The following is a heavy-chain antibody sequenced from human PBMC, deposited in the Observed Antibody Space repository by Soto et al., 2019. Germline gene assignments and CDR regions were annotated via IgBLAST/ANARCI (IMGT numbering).Heavy chain of an antibody. D-gene: IGHD5-18*01. CDR3: ARSGYSYGPMYYFDY. CDR2: IIPIFGTA. Sequence: SVKVSCKASGGTFSSYAISWVRQAPGQGLEWMGGIIPIFGTANYAQKFQGRVTITADKSTSTAYMELSSLRSEDTAVYYCARSGYSYGPMYYFDYWGQGTLVTVSS. V-gene: IGHV1-69*06. CDR1: GGTFSSYA. J-gene: IGHJ4*02.